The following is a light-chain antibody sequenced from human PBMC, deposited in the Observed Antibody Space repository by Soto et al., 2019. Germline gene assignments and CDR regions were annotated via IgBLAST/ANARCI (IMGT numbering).Light chain of an antibody. Sequence: EIVLTQSPATLSLSPGERATLSCRASQSITSYYLAWYQQKPGQAPRLLISGASSRATGVPDRFSGSGSGTDFTLTISGLEPEDFAVYYCHQYGSSPPSFGQGTKVEIK. V-gene: IGKV3-20*01. CDR3: HQYGSSPPS. CDR2: GAS. J-gene: IGKJ2*03. CDR1: QSITSYY.